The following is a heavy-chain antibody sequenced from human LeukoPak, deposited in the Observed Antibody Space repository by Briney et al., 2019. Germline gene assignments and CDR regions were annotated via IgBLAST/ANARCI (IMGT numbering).Heavy chain of an antibody. Sequence: GASVKVSWKASGYTFTSYYMHWVRQAPGQGLEWMGIINPSGGSTSYAQKFQGRVTMTRDMSTSTVYMELSSLRSEDTAVYYCARDFRGYCSGGSCYPYYYYMDVWGKGTTVTVSS. D-gene: IGHD2-15*01. CDR3: ARDFRGYCSGGSCYPYYYYMDV. CDR1: GYTFTSYY. J-gene: IGHJ6*03. V-gene: IGHV1-46*01. CDR2: INPSGGST.